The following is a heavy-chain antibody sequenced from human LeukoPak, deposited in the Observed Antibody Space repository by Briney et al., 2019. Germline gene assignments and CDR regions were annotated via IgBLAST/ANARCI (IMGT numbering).Heavy chain of an antibody. D-gene: IGHD3-16*01. Sequence: GGSLRLSCAASGFTFSNYVMHWVRQAPGKGLEWVAVVSYDGSNKYYADSVKGRFTISRDNPKNTLYLQINSLSAEDKAVYYCARAPPRGGTPPGYYWGQGTLVTVSS. CDR3: ARAPPRGGTPPGYY. CDR1: GFTFSNYV. V-gene: IGHV3-30-3*01. CDR2: VSYDGSNK. J-gene: IGHJ4*02.